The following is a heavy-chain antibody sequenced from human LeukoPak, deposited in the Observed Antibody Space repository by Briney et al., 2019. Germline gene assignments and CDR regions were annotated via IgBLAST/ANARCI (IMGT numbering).Heavy chain of an antibody. D-gene: IGHD6-13*01. CDR3: AKDSGPMVRAAGNKVYNWFDP. J-gene: IGHJ5*02. V-gene: IGHV3-9*01. CDR1: GFTFDDYA. CDR2: ISWNSGSI. Sequence: PGRSLRLSCAASGFTFDDYAMHWVRQAPGKGLEWVSGISWNSGSIGYADSVKGRFTISRDDAKNSLYLQMNSLRAEDTALYYCAKDSGPMVRAAGNKVYNWFDPWGQGTLVTVSS.